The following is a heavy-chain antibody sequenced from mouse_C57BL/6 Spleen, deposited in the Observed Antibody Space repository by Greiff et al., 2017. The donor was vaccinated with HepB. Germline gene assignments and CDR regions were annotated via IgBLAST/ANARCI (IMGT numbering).Heavy chain of an antibody. J-gene: IGHJ4*01. D-gene: IGHD1-1*01. CDR1: GYTFTSYW. CDR2: IDPSDSYT. V-gene: IGHV1-59*01. CDR3: ARRITTVVNAMDY. Sequence: VQLQQPGAELVRPGTSVKLSCKASGYTFTSYWMHWVKQRPGQGLEWIGVIDPSDSYTNYNQKFKGKATLTVDTSSSTAYMQLSSLTSEDSAVYYCARRITTVVNAMDYWGQGTSVTVSS.